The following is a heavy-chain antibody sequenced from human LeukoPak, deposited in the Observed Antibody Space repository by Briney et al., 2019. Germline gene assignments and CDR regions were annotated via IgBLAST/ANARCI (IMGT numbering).Heavy chain of an antibody. CDR2: IGYDGSKK. D-gene: IGHD2-15*01. J-gene: IGHJ4*02. Sequence: GGSLRLSCAASGFTFSSYVMHWVRQAPGEGLEWVAYIGYDGSKKYYSDSVKGRFTISRDNSKNTVHLQMNSLRAADTALYFCARDLGGIYYIAYWGQGTLVTVSS. CDR1: GFTFSSYV. CDR3: ARDLGGIYYIAY. V-gene: IGHV3-30*02.